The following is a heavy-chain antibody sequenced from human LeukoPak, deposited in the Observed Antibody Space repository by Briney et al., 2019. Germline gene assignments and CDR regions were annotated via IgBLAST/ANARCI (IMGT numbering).Heavy chain of an antibody. CDR1: GFTFSSYE. J-gene: IGHJ4*02. V-gene: IGHV3-48*03. Sequence: GGSLRLSCAASGFTFSSYEMNWVRQAPGKGLEWGSYISSSGSTIYYADSVKGRFTISRDNAKNSLYLQMNSLRAEDTAVYYCARETLDYGVQLDYWGQGTLVTVSS. CDR3: ARETLDYGVQLDY. D-gene: IGHD4-17*01. CDR2: ISSSGSTI.